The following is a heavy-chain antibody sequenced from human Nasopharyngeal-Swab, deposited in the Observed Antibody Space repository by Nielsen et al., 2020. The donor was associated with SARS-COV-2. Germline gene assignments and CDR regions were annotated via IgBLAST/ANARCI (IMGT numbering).Heavy chain of an antibody. J-gene: IGHJ3*02. CDR1: AGTFSSYA. CDR3: AGWITMIQGATFDI. D-gene: IGHD3-10*01. CDR2: IIPIFGTA. Sequence: SVKVSCKASAGTFSSYAVSWVRQAPGQGLEWMGGIIPIFGTANYAQKFQGRVTITADESTSTAFMELSSLRSEDTAVYYCAGWITMIQGATFDIWGQGTMVTVSS. V-gene: IGHV1-69*13.